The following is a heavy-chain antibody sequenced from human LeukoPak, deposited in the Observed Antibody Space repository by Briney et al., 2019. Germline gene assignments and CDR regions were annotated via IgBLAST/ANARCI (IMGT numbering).Heavy chain of an antibody. CDR1: GFSFSSYN. V-gene: IGHV3-21*01. CDR2: ISSAGSHI. D-gene: IGHD5-12*01. CDR3: ARDRDYSGYELDY. J-gene: IGHJ4*02. Sequence: GGSLRLSCAASGFSFSSYNMNWVRQAPGKGLEWVSSISSAGSHIYYADSVRGRFTLSRDNARNSLYLQMNSLTAEDTAVYYCARDRDYSGYELDYWGQGTLVTVSS.